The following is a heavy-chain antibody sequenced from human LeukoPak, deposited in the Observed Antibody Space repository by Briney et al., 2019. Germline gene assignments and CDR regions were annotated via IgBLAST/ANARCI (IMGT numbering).Heavy chain of an antibody. V-gene: IGHV3-21*03. D-gene: IGHD3-10*01. J-gene: IGHJ4*02. Sequence: PGGSLRLSCAASGFTFSSYSMNWVRQAPGKGLEWVSSITSSSNYIYYADSVKGRFTISRDNAKNSLYLQMNSLRAEGTTVYYCARDCWDYGSGSYCGIDYWGQGTLVTVSS. CDR1: GFTFSSYS. CDR3: ARDCWDYGSGSYCGIDY. CDR2: ITSSSNYI.